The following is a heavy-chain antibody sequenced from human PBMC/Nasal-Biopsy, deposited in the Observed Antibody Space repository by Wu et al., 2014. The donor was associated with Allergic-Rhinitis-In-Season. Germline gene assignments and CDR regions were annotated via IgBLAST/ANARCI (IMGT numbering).Heavy chain of an antibody. CDR3: ARTLRTYSSGWSYYFGMDV. D-gene: IGHD6-19*01. Sequence: ALVKPTQTLTLTCTFSGFSLRTSGMCVSWIRQPHGKALEWLARIDWDDDKFYSTSLKTRLTISKDTSKNQVVLTMTNMDPVDTATYYCARTLRTYSSGWSYYFGMDVWGQGTTVTVSS. V-gene: IGHV2-70*17. J-gene: IGHJ6*02. CDR1: GFSLRTSGMC. CDR2: IDWDDDK.